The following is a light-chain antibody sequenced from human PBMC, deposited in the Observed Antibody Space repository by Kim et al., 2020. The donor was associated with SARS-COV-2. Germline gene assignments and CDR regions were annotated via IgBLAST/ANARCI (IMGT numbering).Light chain of an antibody. CDR1: QTINNK. Sequence: YPGERATLSGRASQTINNKLVWYQHKPGQAPRLLIYDATTRATGVPARFIGSGSETDFTLTISSLQSEDFAVYYCQQSNDWPPLTFGQGTKVDIK. J-gene: IGKJ1*01. CDR3: QQSNDWPPLT. V-gene: IGKV3-15*01. CDR2: DAT.